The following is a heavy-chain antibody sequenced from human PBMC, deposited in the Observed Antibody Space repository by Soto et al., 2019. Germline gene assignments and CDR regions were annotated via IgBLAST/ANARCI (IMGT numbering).Heavy chain of an antibody. CDR1: GFTSSNAW. D-gene: IGHD6-13*01. CDR2: IKSKTDGGTT. CDR3: TTAYSSSWYFL. J-gene: IGHJ4*02. V-gene: IGHV3-15*01. Sequence: EVQLVESGGGLVKPGGSLRLSCAASGFTSSNAWMSWVRQAPGKGLEWVGRIKSKTDGGTTDYAAPVKGRFTISRDDSKNTLYLQMNSLKTEDTAVYYCTTAYSSSWYFLWGQGTLVTVSS.